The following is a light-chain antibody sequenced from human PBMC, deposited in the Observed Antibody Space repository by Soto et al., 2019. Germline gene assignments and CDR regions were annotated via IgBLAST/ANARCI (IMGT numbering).Light chain of an antibody. CDR1: SSDVGGYSF. Sequence: QSALTQPAAVSGSPGQSITISCTGTSSDVGGYSFVSWYQQHPGKAPKLMIYDVSYRPSGVSNRFSGSKSGNTASLTISGLQAEDEADYYCSSYTSSRTVVFGGGTKVTVL. V-gene: IGLV2-14*03. CDR2: DVS. CDR3: SSYTSSRTVV. J-gene: IGLJ2*01.